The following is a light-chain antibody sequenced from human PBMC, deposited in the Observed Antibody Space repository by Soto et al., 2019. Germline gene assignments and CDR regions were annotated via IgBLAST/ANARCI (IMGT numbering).Light chain of an antibody. CDR1: QSVNSW. CDR3: QQYDSFPRT. V-gene: IGKV1-5*03. Sequence: DIQMTQSPSTLSASVGDRVTITCRASQSVNSWLAWFQQKPGKAPKLLITVASTLESGVPSRFSGSGSGTEFTLTINGLQPDDFATYYCQQYDSFPRTFGQGTKVEVK. CDR2: VAS. J-gene: IGKJ1*01.